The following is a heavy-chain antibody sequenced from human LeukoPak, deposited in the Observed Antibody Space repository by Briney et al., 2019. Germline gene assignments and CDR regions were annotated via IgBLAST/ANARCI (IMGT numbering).Heavy chain of an antibody. CDR1: GGTFSSYA. D-gene: IGHD3-22*01. V-gene: IGHV1-69*04. Sequence: ASVKVSCKASGGTFSSYAISWVRQAPGQGLEWMGRIIPILGIANYAQKFQGRVTITADKSTSTAYMELSSLRSEDTAVYYCARSIGYDGSGFPYYFDYWGQGTLVTVSS. CDR2: IIPILGIA. J-gene: IGHJ4*02. CDR3: ARSIGYDGSGFPYYFDY.